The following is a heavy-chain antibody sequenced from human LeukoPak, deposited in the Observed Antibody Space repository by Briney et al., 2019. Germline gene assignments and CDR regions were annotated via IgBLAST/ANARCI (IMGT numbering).Heavy chain of an antibody. CDR3: ARDQVDIGYYYYYMDV. D-gene: IGHD2-2*03. Sequence: GGSLRLSCAASGFSFSSYSMNWVRQAPGKGLEWVSSISSTSRSSYIFYAESVKGRFTISRDNTKNSLYLQMNSLRAEDTAVYYCARDQVDIGYYYYYMDVWGKGTTVTISS. J-gene: IGHJ6*03. CDR2: ISSTSRSSYI. CDR1: GFSFSSYS. V-gene: IGHV3-21*01.